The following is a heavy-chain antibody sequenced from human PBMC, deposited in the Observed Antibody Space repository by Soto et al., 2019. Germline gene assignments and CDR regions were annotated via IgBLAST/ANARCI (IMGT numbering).Heavy chain of an antibody. CDR2: MNSDGGTT. Sequence: GSLRLSCVASGFTFWGDWMSWVRQAPGKGLEWVSRMNSDGGTTNYADSVKGRFTVSRDNARNTLHLQMNSLRAEDTAVYYCATAEVDYWGPGTLVTVSS. CDR3: ATAEVDY. CDR1: GFTFWGDW. J-gene: IGHJ4*02. V-gene: IGHV3-74*01.